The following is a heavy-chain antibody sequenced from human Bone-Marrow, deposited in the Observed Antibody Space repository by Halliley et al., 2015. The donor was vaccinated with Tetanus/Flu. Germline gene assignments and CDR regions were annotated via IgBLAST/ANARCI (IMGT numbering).Heavy chain of an antibody. Sequence: CAASEFTFSNSELNWVRQAPGKGLEWISYISNSDGSIYYSDSVKGRFTISRDNARNSLYLQLNNLRAEDSAVYYCAMNFVGYRFEYWGQGTLVTVSS. CDR3: AMNFVGYRFEY. V-gene: IGHV3-48*03. CDR2: ISNSDGSI. J-gene: IGHJ4*02. D-gene: IGHD1-1*01. CDR1: EFTFSNSE.